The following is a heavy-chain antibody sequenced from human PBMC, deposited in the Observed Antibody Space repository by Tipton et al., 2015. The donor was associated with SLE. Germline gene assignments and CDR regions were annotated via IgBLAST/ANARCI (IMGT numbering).Heavy chain of an antibody. V-gene: IGHV4-59*13. D-gene: IGHD6-13*01. CDR2: VHYSGST. CDR3: ARVVAAAGTAFDI. Sequence: TLSLTCTVSGGSIGSFYWTWIRQSPEKGLEWIAYVHYSGSTSYNPSLKSRVTVSIDTSKNQFSVKLTSVTAADTAMYYCARVVAAAGTAFDIWGQGTMVTVSS. J-gene: IGHJ3*02. CDR1: GGSIGSFY.